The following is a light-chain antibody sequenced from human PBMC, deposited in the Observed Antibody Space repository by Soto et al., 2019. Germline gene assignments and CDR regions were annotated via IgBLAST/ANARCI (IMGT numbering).Light chain of an antibody. V-gene: IGKV1-5*01. Sequence: DIQMTQSPSTLSPSVGDRVTITCRASQSISSWLAWYQQKPGKAPNPLIYDASSLESGVPSRFSGSGSGTEFTLTISSLQPDDFATYYCQQYNSYSPTFGQGTKVEIK. CDR1: QSISSW. CDR2: DAS. J-gene: IGKJ1*01. CDR3: QQYNSYSPT.